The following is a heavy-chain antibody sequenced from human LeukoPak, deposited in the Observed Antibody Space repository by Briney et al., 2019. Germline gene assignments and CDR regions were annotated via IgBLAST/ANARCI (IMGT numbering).Heavy chain of an antibody. D-gene: IGHD6-6*01. CDR2: ISSSSSYI. Sequence: GGSLRLSCGASGFTLSSYSMNWVRQAPGKGLEWVSSISSSSSYIYYADSVKGRFTISRDNAKNSLYLQMNRLSAEDTAVYYCAREPRSSSSSRWFDPWGQGTLVTVSS. CDR3: AREPRSSSSSRWFDP. V-gene: IGHV3-21*01. CDR1: GFTLSSYS. J-gene: IGHJ5*02.